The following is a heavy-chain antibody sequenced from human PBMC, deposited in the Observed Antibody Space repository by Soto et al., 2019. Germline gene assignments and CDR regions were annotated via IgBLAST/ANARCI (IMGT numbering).Heavy chain of an antibody. CDR2: ISGSGDNT. D-gene: IGHD5-12*01. J-gene: IGHJ4*02. Sequence: EVQLLESGGGLVQPGGSLRLSCAASGFSFDDYAMTWVRQAAGKGLEWVSAISGSGDNTYYADSVKGRFTISRDNSKNTLYLQLNRLRAEATAVYYCAKGYYSGYDLAYFDYWGQGTLVTVSS. V-gene: IGHV3-23*01. CDR1: GFSFDDYA. CDR3: AKGYYSGYDLAYFDY.